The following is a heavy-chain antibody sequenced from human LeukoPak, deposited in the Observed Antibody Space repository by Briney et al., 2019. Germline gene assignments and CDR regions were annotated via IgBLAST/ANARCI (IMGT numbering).Heavy chain of an antibody. Sequence: GGSLRLSCAASGFTVSSNYMSWVRQAPGKGLEWVSVICSGGSTYYADSVKGRFTISRDNSKNTLYLQMNSLRAEDTAVYYCARGSSGSPFDYWGQGTLVTVSS. CDR3: ARGSSGSPFDY. V-gene: IGHV3-66*01. J-gene: IGHJ4*02. CDR2: ICSGGST. CDR1: GFTVSSNY. D-gene: IGHD3-22*01.